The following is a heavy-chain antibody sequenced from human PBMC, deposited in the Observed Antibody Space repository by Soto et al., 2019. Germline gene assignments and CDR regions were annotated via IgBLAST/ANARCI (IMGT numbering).Heavy chain of an antibody. D-gene: IGHD5-18*01. V-gene: IGHV3-23*01. CDR3: AKDQEDSGYSYGYGY. Sequence: EVQLLESGGGLVQPGGSLRLSCPASGSTFSSYAMSWVPQPPGKGLEGVSAISGSGGSTYYEDSVKGRFTISRDNSKNTLYLQMNSLRAEDTAVYYCAKDQEDSGYSYGYGYWGQGTLVTVSS. CDR2: ISGSGGST. CDR1: GSTFSSYA. J-gene: IGHJ4*02.